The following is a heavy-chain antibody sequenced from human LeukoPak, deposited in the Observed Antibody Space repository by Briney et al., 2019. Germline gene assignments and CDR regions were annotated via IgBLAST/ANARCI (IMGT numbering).Heavy chain of an antibody. D-gene: IGHD3-10*01. CDR3: ARERSYGSGFHDAFDI. Sequence: PGGSLRLSSAASGFTFSSYVMHWVRQAPGKGLEYVSAISSDGGSTYYANSVKGSFTISRDNSKNTLYLQMGSQRAEDMAVYYCARERSYGSGFHDAFDIWGQGTMVTVSS. CDR2: ISSDGGST. J-gene: IGHJ3*02. V-gene: IGHV3-64*01. CDR1: GFTFSSYV.